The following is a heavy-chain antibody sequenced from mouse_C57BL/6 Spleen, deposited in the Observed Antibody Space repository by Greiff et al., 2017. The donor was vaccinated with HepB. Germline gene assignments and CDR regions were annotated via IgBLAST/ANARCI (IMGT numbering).Heavy chain of an antibody. CDR3: ARGPGYFDV. CDR2: ISYDGSN. V-gene: IGHV3-6*01. CDR1: GYSFTSGYY. Sequence: EVQLQQSGPGLVKPSQSLSLTCSVTGYSFTSGYYWNWIRQVPGNKLEWMGYISYDGSNNYNSSLKNRISITRDTSKNPFFLKLNSVTTEDSATYYCARGPGYFDVWGTGTTVTVSS. J-gene: IGHJ1*03.